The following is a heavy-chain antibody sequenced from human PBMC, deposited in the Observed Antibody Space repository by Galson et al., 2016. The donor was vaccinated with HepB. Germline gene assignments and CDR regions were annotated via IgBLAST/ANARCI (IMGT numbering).Heavy chain of an antibody. Sequence: SLRLSCAVSGSTVSNNYMTWVRQAPGKGPEWVALIYSIGTTAYADSVKGRFTISRDNSGNTLNLEMKSLRADDTAVYYCARKSDTYRYDGDFWGQGTLVTVSS. J-gene: IGHJ4*02. CDR1: GSTVSNNY. CDR3: ARKSDTYRYDGDF. V-gene: IGHV3-53*01. CDR2: IYSIGTT. D-gene: IGHD3-16*02.